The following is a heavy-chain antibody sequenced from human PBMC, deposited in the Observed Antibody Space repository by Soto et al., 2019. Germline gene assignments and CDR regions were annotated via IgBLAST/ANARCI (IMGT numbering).Heavy chain of an antibody. CDR2: IGGSGGGT. D-gene: IGHD3-22*01. J-gene: IGHJ4*02. CDR1: GFTFSIYA. Sequence: GGSLRLSCAASGFTFSIYAMSWVRQAPGKGLEWVSTIGGSGGGTSYADFVRGRFTISRDNSKNTLYPQMNSLRAEDTAVYYCAKDALGSGWLSDYWGQGTLVTVSS. CDR3: AKDALGSGWLSDY. V-gene: IGHV3-23*01.